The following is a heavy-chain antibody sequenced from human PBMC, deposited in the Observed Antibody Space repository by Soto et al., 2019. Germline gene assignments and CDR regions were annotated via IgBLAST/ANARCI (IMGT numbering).Heavy chain of an antibody. J-gene: IGHJ4*02. CDR3: ATRSPAFAY. Sequence: QVQLVQSGPEVKKPGDSVKVSCKTSGYTFTSFGIPWVRRAPGQGLEWMGWITTDKGKTNYAQKFQGRVTMTTDTSTSTAYIELRSLRSDDTAVYYCATRSPAFAYWGQGTLVTGSS. CDR2: ITTDKGKT. CDR1: GYTFTSFG. V-gene: IGHV1-18*01.